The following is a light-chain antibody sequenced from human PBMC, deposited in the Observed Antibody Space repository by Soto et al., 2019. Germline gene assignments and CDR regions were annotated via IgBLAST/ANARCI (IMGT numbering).Light chain of an antibody. J-gene: IGKJ4*01. CDR1: QSINSN. Sequence: IVMTQSPATLSVSLGERATLSCRASQSINSNLAWYQQKPGQAPRLLMFRASIRAAGFPARFSGSGSGTEFNITISSLQPEDFATYYCQQTYSTLLTFGGGTKVEI. V-gene: IGKV3-15*01. CDR2: RAS. CDR3: QQTYSTLLT.